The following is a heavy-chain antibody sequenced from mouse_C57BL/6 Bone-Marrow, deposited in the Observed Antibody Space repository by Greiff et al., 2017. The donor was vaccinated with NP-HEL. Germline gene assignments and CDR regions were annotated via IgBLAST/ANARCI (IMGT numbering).Heavy chain of an antibody. D-gene: IGHD1-1*01. Sequence: VKLMESGAELVKPGASVKMSCKASGYTFTSYWITWVKQRPGQGLEWIGDIYPGSGSTNYNEKFKSKATLTVDTSSSTAYMQLSSLTSEDSAVYYCARANLLLRYDNWGQGTTLTVSS. CDR2: IYPGSGST. V-gene: IGHV1-55*01. CDR3: ARANLLLRYDN. CDR1: GYTFTSYW. J-gene: IGHJ2*01.